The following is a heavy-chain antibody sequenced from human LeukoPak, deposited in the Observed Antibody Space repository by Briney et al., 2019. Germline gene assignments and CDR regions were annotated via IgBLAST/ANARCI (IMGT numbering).Heavy chain of an antibody. CDR1: GFTFSSYS. CDR2: ISSSSSYI. V-gene: IGHV3-21*01. CDR3: ARDQLRFLEWFGTAGYYYYMDV. J-gene: IGHJ6*03. D-gene: IGHD3-3*01. Sequence: GGSLRLSCAASGFTFSSYSMNWVRQAPGKGLEWVSSISSSSSYIYYADSVKGRFTISRDNSKNTLYLQMNSLRAEDTAVYYCARDQLRFLEWFGTAGYYYYMDVWGKGTTVTVSS.